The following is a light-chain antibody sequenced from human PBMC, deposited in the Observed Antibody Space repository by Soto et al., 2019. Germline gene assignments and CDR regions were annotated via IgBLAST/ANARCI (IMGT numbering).Light chain of an antibody. CDR3: NSYTSNNTYV. Sequence: QSVLTQPASVSGSPGQAITISCSGTSSDVGAFNYVSRYQQHPGKAPKLMIYDVSNRPSGVSNRFSGSKSGNTASLTISGLRAEDEADYYCNSYTSNNTYVFGTGTKLTVL. CDR2: DVS. J-gene: IGLJ1*01. V-gene: IGLV2-14*03. CDR1: SSDVGAFNY.